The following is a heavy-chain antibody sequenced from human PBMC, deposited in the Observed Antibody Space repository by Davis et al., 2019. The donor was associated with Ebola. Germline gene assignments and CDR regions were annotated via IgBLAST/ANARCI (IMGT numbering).Heavy chain of an antibody. D-gene: IGHD1-26*01. V-gene: IGHV1-2*06. Sequence: AASVKVSCKASEYSFTAYYIHWVRQAPGQGLEWMGRINPNFGGKIYAQKFQDRVTLTIDTSINTAYMELDRLTSDDTAVYYCARGHTYGRWDDWFDPWGQGTLVTVSS. CDR2: INPNFGGK. CDR1: EYSFTAYY. CDR3: ARGHTYGRWDDWFDP. J-gene: IGHJ5*02.